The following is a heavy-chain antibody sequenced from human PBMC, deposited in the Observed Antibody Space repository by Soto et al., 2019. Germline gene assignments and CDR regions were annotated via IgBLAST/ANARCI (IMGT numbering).Heavy chain of an antibody. Sequence: QVQLQESGPGLVKPSETLSLTCTVSGGSISSYYWSWIRQPPGKGLEWIGYIYYSGTTNYKPSLKRRFTISVDTSKNPFSLKLSSVTAADTAVYYCARRWGGTFDIWGQGTMVTVSS. CDR2: IYYSGTT. V-gene: IGHV4-59*08. CDR3: ARRWGGTFDI. D-gene: IGHD3-10*01. CDR1: GGSISSYY. J-gene: IGHJ3*02.